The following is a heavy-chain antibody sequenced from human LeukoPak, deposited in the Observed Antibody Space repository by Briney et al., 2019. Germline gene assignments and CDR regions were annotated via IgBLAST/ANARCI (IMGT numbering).Heavy chain of an antibody. CDR1: GYSISSGYY. D-gene: IGHD3-3*01. CDR2: IYHSGNT. Sequence: SETLSLTCTVSGYSISSGYYWGWIRPPPGKGLEWIGNIYHSGNTYYNPSLKSRVTISVDTSKHQFSLKLSSVTAADTAVYYCAELGNYDFMIDYWGQGTLVTVSS. CDR3: AELGNYDFMIDY. J-gene: IGHJ4*02. V-gene: IGHV4-38-2*02.